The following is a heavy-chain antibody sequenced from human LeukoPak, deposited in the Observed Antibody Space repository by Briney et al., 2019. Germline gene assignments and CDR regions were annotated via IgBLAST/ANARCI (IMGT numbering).Heavy chain of an antibody. CDR3: ATNNVRDNWFDP. D-gene: IGHD1/OR15-1a*01. CDR1: GGSISSYY. CDR2: IYYSGST. V-gene: IGHV4-59*08. Sequence: PSETLSLTCTVSGGSISSYYWSWIRQPPGKGLEWIGYIYYSGSTNYNPSLKSRVTISVDTSKNQFSLKLSSVTAADTAVYYCATNNVRDNWFDPWGQGTLVTVSS. J-gene: IGHJ5*02.